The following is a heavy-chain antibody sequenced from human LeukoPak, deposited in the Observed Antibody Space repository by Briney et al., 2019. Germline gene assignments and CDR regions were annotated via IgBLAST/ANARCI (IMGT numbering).Heavy chain of an antibody. CDR3: AKAVIAVAGTAHFDY. Sequence: GGSLRLSCAASGFTFDDYAMHWVRQAPGKGLEWVSGISWNSGSIGYADSVKGRFTISRDNAKNSLYLQMNSLRAEDTALYYCAKAVIAVAGTAHFDYWGQGTPVTVSS. CDR1: GFTFDDYA. V-gene: IGHV3-9*01. CDR2: ISWNSGSI. J-gene: IGHJ4*02. D-gene: IGHD6-19*01.